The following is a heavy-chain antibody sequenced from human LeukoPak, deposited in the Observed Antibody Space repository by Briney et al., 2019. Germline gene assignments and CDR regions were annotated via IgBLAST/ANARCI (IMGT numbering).Heavy chain of an antibody. CDR2: IYHSGST. CDR1: GGSISSGGYS. J-gene: IGHJ3*02. CDR3: ASAGYDSSGYYYPDAFDI. D-gene: IGHD3-22*01. V-gene: IGHV4-30-2*01. Sequence: SETLSLTCAVSGGSISSGGYSWSWIRQPPGKGLEWIGYIYHSGSTYYNPPLKSRVTISVDRSKNQFSLKLSSVTAADTAVYYCASAGYDSSGYYYPDAFDIWGQGTMVTVSS.